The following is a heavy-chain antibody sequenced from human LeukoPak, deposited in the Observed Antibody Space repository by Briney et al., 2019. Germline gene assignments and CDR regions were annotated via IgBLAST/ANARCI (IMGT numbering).Heavy chain of an antibody. CDR3: AKESSWGTVVTPGGPSA. Sequence: GGSLRLSCAASGFTFSTYAMSWVRQAPGKGLEWVSAISGSGGTTYYADSVKGRFTISRGNSKNTLYLQMSSLRDDDTAVYYCAKESSWGTVVTPGGPSAWGQGTLVTVSS. CDR2: ISGSGGTT. V-gene: IGHV3-23*01. J-gene: IGHJ5*02. D-gene: IGHD4-23*01. CDR1: GFTFSTYA.